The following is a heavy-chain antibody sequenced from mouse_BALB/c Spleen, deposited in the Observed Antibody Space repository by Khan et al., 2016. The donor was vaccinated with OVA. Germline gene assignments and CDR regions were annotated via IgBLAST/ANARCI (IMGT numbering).Heavy chain of an antibody. CDR1: GFTFSTYG. V-gene: IGHV5-6*01. CDR3: ARVAYYYDSEGFAY. D-gene: IGHD1-1*01. CDR2: ISTGGSYT. J-gene: IGHJ3*01. Sequence: EVQLHESGGDLVKPGGSLKLSCAASGFTFSTYGMSWVRQTPDKRLEWVATISTGGSYTYYPDSVKGRFTISRDNAKNTLYLQMRSLKSEDTAMFYCARVAYYYDSEGFAYWGQGTLVTVSA.